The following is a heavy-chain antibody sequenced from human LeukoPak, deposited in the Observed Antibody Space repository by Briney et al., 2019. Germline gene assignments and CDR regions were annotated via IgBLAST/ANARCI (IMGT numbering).Heavy chain of an antibody. CDR1: GFTFSSYA. J-gene: IGHJ4*02. CDR3: AKALAFVGANFFDY. CDR2: ISGSGGST. Sequence: QPGGSLRLSCAASGFTFSSYAMSWVRQAPGKGLEWVSAISGSGGSTYYADSVKGRFTISRDNSKNTLYLQMNSLRAEDAAIYYCAKALAFVGANFFDYWGQGTLVTVSS. D-gene: IGHD1-26*01. V-gene: IGHV3-23*01.